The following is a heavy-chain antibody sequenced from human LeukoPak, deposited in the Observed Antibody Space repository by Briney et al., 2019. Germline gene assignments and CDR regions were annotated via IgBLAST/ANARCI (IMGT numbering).Heavy chain of an antibody. V-gene: IGHV3-48*01. CDR1: GFTFSSYS. Sequence: GGSLRLSCAASGFTFSSYSMNWVRQAPGKGLEWVSYISSSSSTIYYADSVKGRFTISRDNAKNSLYLQMNSLRAEDTAVYYCARDAPVETTVAVRWYFDYWGQGTLVTVSS. CDR3: ARDAPVETTVAVRWYFDY. J-gene: IGHJ4*02. CDR2: ISSSSSTI. D-gene: IGHD4-23*01.